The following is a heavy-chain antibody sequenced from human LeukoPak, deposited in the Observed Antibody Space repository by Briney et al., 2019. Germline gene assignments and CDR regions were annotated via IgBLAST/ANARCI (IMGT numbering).Heavy chain of an antibody. D-gene: IGHD2-21*02. CDR2: ISAGGTTI. CDR3: AKDIVGGGDDY. Sequence: PGGSLRLSCAASGFTLTKYNMNWVRQAPGKGLEWVSYISAGGTTIYYADSVKGRFTISRDNAKNSIYLQMNSLRVEDTAVYYCAKDIVGGGDDYWGQGTLVIVSS. V-gene: IGHV3-48*03. J-gene: IGHJ4*02. CDR1: GFTLTKYN.